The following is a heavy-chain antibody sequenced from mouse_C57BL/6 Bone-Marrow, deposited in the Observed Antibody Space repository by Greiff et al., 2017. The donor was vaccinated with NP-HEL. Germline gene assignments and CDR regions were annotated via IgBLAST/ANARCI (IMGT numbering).Heavy chain of an antibody. V-gene: IGHV3-1*01. CDR2: ISYSGST. D-gene: IGHD2-4*01. CDR3: ARRDDYDSPWFAY. J-gene: IGHJ3*01. CDR1: GYSITSGYD. Sequence: VQLQQSGPGMVKPSQSLSLTCTVTGYSITSGYDWHWIRHFPGNKLEWMGYISYSGSTNYNPSLKSRISITHDTSKNHFFLKLNSVTTEDTATYYCARRDDYDSPWFAYWGQGTLVTVSA.